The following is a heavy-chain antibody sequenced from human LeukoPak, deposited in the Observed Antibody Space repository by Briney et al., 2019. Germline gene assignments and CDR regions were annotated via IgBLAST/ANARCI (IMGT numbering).Heavy chain of an antibody. Sequence: GGSLRLSCAASGFTFSNYEMNWVRQAPGKGLEWVSYISSSAATIYYADSVKGRFTISRDNAKNSLYLQMNSLRVEDTAIYYCARGAPLYDYVDYWGLGTLVTVSS. CDR1: GFTFSNYE. D-gene: IGHD2-2*02. J-gene: IGHJ4*02. CDR3: ARGAPLYDYVDY. V-gene: IGHV3-48*03. CDR2: ISSSAATI.